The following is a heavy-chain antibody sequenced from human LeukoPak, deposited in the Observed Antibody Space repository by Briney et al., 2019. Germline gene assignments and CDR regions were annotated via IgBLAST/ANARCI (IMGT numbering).Heavy chain of an antibody. CDR2: INHSGST. Sequence: PSETLSLTCAVYGGSFSGYYWSWIRQPPGKGQEWIGEINHSGSTNYNPSLKSRVTISVDTSKNQFSLKLSSVTAADTAVYYCARGPYCSGGSCSVAFDYWGQGTLVTVSS. V-gene: IGHV4-34*01. J-gene: IGHJ4*02. CDR3: ARGPYCSGGSCSVAFDY. D-gene: IGHD2-15*01. CDR1: GGSFSGYY.